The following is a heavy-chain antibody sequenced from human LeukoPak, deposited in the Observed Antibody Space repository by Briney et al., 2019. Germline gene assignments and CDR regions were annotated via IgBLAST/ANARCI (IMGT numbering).Heavy chain of an antibody. CDR2: VSYSGST. CDR1: GGSISSGGSY. J-gene: IGHJ4*02. CDR3: ARSGGDRGWYYLDF. Sequence: SETLSLTCTVSGGSISSGGSYWGWIRQPPGKGLEWIGSVSYSGSTSYNPSLKSRVTISGDTSKNHFSLKLTSMTAADTAVYYCARSGGDRGWYYLDFWGQGTLVTVSS. D-gene: IGHD6-19*01. V-gene: IGHV4-39*07.